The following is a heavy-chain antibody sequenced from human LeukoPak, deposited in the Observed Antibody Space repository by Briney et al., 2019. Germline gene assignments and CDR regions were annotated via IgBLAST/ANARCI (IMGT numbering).Heavy chain of an antibody. CDR3: ARGTTRYTTTYYFDY. J-gene: IGHJ4*02. CDR2: IYYSGDT. Sequence: SETLSLTCTVSGTSISNYYWSWIRQPPGKGLEWIGYIYYSGDTNYNPSFKSRVTMSVDTSKNQFSLKLSSLTAADTAVFYCARGTTRYTTTYYFDYWGQGTLVTVSS. D-gene: IGHD2-2*02. CDR1: GTSISNYY. V-gene: IGHV4-59*01.